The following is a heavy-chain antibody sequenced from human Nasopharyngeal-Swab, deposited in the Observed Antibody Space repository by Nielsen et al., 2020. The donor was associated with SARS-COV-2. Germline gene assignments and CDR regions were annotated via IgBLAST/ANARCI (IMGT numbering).Heavy chain of an antibody. D-gene: IGHD1-1*01. Sequence: ASVKVSCKASGYTFTDYNMHWVRQAPGQGLEWMGWMKPNSGVTNYAQNFQGRVTMAGDTSSNTAYMELSRLTSDDTAVYFCARDRSTTGWNDAFDIWGQGTVVTVSS. V-gene: IGHV1-2*02. J-gene: IGHJ3*02. CDR3: ARDRSTTGWNDAFDI. CDR1: GYTFTDYN. CDR2: MKPNSGVT.